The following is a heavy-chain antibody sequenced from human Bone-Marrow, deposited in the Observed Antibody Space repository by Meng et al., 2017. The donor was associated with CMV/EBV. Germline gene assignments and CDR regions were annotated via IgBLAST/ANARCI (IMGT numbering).Heavy chain of an antibody. D-gene: IGHD2-2*01. Sequence: SEPLSLTCAVYGGSFSGYYWSWIRQPPGKGLEWIGEINHSGSTNYNPSLKSRVTISVDTSKNQFSLKLSSVTAADTAVYYCARGALGVVVVPAATHFQHWGQGTLVTVSS. J-gene: IGHJ1*01. CDR1: GGSFSGYY. V-gene: IGHV4-34*01. CDR3: ARGALGVVVVPAATHFQH. CDR2: INHSGST.